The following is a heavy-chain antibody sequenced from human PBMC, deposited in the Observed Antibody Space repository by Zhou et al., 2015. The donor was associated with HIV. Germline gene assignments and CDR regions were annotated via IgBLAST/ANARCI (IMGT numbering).Heavy chain of an antibody. CDR2: ITPMFDIH. Sequence: LVQSGTEVRKPGSSVKVSCKASGGTFSGSDLSWVRQAPGQGLEWMGRITPMFDIHTYAEKFRARLNITVDRHTSAAYMELRSLRSEDTAVYYCARDRGGATRPDWRYFDLWGRGTLVIVSS. J-gene: IGHJ2*01. V-gene: IGHV1-69*17. CDR1: GGTFSGSD. D-gene: IGHD6-6*01. CDR3: ARDRGGATRPDWRYFDL.